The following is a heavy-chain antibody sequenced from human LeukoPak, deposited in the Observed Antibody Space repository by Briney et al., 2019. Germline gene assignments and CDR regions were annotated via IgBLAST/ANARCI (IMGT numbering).Heavy chain of an antibody. CDR1: GYTFTGYY. J-gene: IGHJ3*02. CDR2: MNPNSGNT. CDR3: ARTYYDSSGYPHDAFDI. D-gene: IGHD3-22*01. V-gene: IGHV1-8*02. Sequence: ASVKVSCKASGYTFTGYYMHWVRQATGQGLEWMGWMNPNSGNTGYAQKFQGRVTMTRNTSISTAYMELSSLRSEDTAVYYCARTYYDSSGYPHDAFDIWGQGTMVTVSS.